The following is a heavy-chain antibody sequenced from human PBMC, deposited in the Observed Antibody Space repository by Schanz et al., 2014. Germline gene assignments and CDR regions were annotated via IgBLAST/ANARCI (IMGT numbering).Heavy chain of an antibody. J-gene: IGHJ5*02. CDR3: ARVRYCSGGRCYQDNCFEP. CDR1: GYSFISHA. D-gene: IGHD2-15*01. Sequence: QVQLVQSGAEVKKPGASVKVSCKASGYSFISHAIHWVRQAPGQRLEWMGWINAANGNTRYSQKFQGRVTITRDTSASTAYMELSSLRSEDTAVYYCARVRYCSGGRCYQDNCFEPWGQGTLVIVSS. CDR2: INAANGNT. V-gene: IGHV1-3*01.